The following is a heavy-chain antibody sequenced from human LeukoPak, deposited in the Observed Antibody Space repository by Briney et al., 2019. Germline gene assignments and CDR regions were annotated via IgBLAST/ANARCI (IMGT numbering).Heavy chain of an antibody. D-gene: IGHD2-15*01. CDR3: ARDGCSGGSCYLSQYYMDV. J-gene: IGHJ6*03. CDR1: GYTFTSYG. Sequence: VASVKVPCKASGYTFTSYGISWVRQAPGQGLEWMGWISADNGNTNYAQKLQGRVTMTTDTSTSTAYMELRSLRSDDTAVYYCARDGCSGGSCYLSQYYMDVWGKGTTVTISS. CDR2: ISADNGNT. V-gene: IGHV1-18*01.